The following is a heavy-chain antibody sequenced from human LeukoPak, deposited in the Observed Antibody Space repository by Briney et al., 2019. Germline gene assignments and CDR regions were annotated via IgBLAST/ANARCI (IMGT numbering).Heavy chain of an antibody. J-gene: IGHJ3*02. D-gene: IGHD3-22*01. CDR3: ARGRHGITMIVVVNAFDI. V-gene: IGHV4-34*01. Sequence: SETLSLTCTVSGGSISSYYWSWIRQPPGKGLEWIGEINHSGSTNYNPSLKSRVTISVDTSKNQFSLKLSSVTAADTAVYYCARGRHGITMIVVVNAFDIWGQGTMVTVSS. CDR2: INHSGST. CDR1: GGSISSYY.